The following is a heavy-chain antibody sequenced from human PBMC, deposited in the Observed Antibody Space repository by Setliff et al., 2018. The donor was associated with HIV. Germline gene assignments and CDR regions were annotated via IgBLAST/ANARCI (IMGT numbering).Heavy chain of an antibody. CDR1: GDSIRSGNYY. V-gene: IGHV4-39*02. D-gene: IGHD3-9*01. CDR3: ARDVHLSGPYYYSYYYMDV. Sequence: TSETLSLTCTVSGDSIRSGNYYWGWIRQSPGKGLEWIGSISYSGSTYYNPSFKSRITMSVDTSTNQFSLNLSSLTAADTAVYYCARDVHLSGPYYYSYYYMDVWCTGTTVTVSS. J-gene: IGHJ6*03. CDR2: ISYSGST.